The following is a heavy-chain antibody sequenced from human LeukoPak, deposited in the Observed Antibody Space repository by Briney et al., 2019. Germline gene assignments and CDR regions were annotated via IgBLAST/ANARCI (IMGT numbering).Heavy chain of an antibody. Sequence: PGGSLRLSCTASGFIFRSYAMNWVRQAPGKGLEWVSVISTSGGTTYYADSVKGRFTISRDNSKNTLYLQMNSLRVEDTAVYYCAKDFRGFWSGCGSWGRGTLVTVSS. CDR3: AKDFRGFWSGCGS. CDR1: GFIFRSYA. J-gene: IGHJ5*02. CDR2: ISTSGGTT. V-gene: IGHV3-23*01. D-gene: IGHD3-3*01.